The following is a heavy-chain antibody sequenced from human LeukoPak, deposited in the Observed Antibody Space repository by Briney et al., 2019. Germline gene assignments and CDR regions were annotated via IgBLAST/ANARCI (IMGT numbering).Heavy chain of an antibody. CDR1: GFTFSSYA. V-gene: IGHV3-23*01. D-gene: IGHD2-2*01. CDR3: AKDRIVVVPAATRGLDY. Sequence: GGSLRLSCAASGFTFSSYAMTWVRQAPGKGLEWVSTISSSGYSTYYADSVKGRFTISRDNSKNTLYLQLNSLRAEDTAVYYCAKDRIVVVPAATRGLDYWGQGTLVTVSS. J-gene: IGHJ4*02. CDR2: ISSSGYST.